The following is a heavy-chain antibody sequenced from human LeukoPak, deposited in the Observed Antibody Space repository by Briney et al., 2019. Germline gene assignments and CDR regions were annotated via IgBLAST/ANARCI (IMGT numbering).Heavy chain of an antibody. Sequence: SVKVSCKASGGTFSSYAISWVRQAPGQGLEWMGRIIPIFGTANYAQKFQGRVTITTHESTSTAYMELSSLRSEDTAVYYCARKAYGDYDYWGQGTLVTVSS. D-gene: IGHD4-17*01. V-gene: IGHV1-69*05. CDR3: ARKAYGDYDY. CDR1: GGTFSSYA. CDR2: IIPIFGTA. J-gene: IGHJ4*02.